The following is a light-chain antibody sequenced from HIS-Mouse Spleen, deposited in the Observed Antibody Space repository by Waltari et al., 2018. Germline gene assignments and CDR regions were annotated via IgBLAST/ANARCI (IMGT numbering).Light chain of an antibody. Sequence: SYVLTQPPSVSVAPGKTARITCGGTNIGSKSVNWYQQKPGQAPGLVVYDDSDRPSGIPERFSGSNSGNTATLTISRVEAGDEADYYCQVWDSSSDHVVFGGGTKLTVL. CDR1: NIGSKS. V-gene: IGLV3-21*03. CDR3: QVWDSSSDHVV. CDR2: DDS. J-gene: IGLJ2*01.